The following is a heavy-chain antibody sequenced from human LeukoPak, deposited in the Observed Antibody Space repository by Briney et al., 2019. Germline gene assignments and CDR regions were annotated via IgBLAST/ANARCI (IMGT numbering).Heavy chain of an antibody. CDR1: GGSISSFH. CDR2: IYTSGST. Sequence: PSETLSLTCSVSGGSISSFHWSWIRQPAGKGLEWIGRIYTSGSTNDNPSLKSWVTMSVDTSKNQFSLKLTSVTAADTAVYYCARTRGYYDSSGYSDWYFDLWGRGTLVTVSP. D-gene: IGHD3-22*01. CDR3: ARTRGYYDSSGYSDWYFDL. V-gene: IGHV4-4*07. J-gene: IGHJ2*01.